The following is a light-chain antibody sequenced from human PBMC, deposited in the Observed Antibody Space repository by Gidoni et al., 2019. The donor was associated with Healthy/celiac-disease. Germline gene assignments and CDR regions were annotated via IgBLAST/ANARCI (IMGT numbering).Light chain of an antibody. CDR3: CSYAGSSTLV. CDR1: SSDVGSYNL. CDR2: EVS. Sequence: GQSITISCTGTSSDVGSYNLVSWYQQHPGKAPKLMIYEVSKRPSGVSNRFSGSKSGNTASLTISGLQAEDEADYYCCSYAGSSTLVFGGGTKLT. J-gene: IGLJ2*01. V-gene: IGLV2-23*02.